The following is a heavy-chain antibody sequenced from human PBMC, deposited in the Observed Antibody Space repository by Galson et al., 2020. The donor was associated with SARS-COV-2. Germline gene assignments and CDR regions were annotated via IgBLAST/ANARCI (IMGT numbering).Heavy chain of an antibody. V-gene: IGHV3-30*18. CDR1: GFTFSSYG. J-gene: IGHJ4*02. D-gene: IGHD2-21*02. CDR2: ISYDGSNK. Sequence: TGGSLRLSCAASGFTFSSYGMHWVRQAPGKGLEWVAVISYDGSNKYYADSVKGRFTISRDNSKNTLYLQMNSLRAEDTAVYYCAKDRTPYGGNSDPAGYWGQGTLVTVSS. CDR3: AKDRTPYGGNSDPAGY.